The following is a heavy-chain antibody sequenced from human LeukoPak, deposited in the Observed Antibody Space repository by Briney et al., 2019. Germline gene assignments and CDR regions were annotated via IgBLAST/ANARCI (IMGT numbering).Heavy chain of an antibody. CDR3: ARAVDTAMALRRYYFDY. D-gene: IGHD5-18*01. CDR1: GGTFSSYA. Sequence: ASVKVSCKASGGTFSSYAISWVRQAPGQGLEWMGWINPNSGGTNYAQKFQGRVTMTRDTSISTAYMELSRLRSDDTAVYYCARAVDTAMALRRYYFDYWGQGTLVTVSS. J-gene: IGHJ4*02. CDR2: INPNSGGT. V-gene: IGHV1-2*02.